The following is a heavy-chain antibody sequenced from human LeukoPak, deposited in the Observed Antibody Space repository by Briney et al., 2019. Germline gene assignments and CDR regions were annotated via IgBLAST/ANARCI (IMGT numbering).Heavy chain of an antibody. V-gene: IGHV3-48*02. D-gene: IGHD1-26*01. J-gene: IGHJ4*02. CDR1: GFTFSDYA. CDR3: ASSGSYRFDY. CDR2: ITASGTAM. Sequence: GGSLRLSCAASGFTFSDYAMNWVRQAPGKGLEWVSHITASGTAMFYADSVKGRFTISRDNAKNSLYLQMNSLRDEDTAVYYCASSGSYRFDYWGQGTLVTVSS.